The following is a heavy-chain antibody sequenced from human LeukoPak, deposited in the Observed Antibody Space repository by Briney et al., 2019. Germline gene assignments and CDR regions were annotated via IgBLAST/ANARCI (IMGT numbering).Heavy chain of an antibody. V-gene: IGHV4-59*11. Sequence: TSETLSLTCAVSDDSFSSHYWTWIRQPPGKGLEWIGYISYIGSTNYNPSLKSRVTISIDTSKNHFSLKLSSVTAADTAVYYCARDLVTVTKGFDIWGQGTMVSVSS. J-gene: IGHJ3*02. D-gene: IGHD4-17*01. CDR1: DDSFSSHY. CDR2: ISYIGST. CDR3: ARDLVTVTKGFDI.